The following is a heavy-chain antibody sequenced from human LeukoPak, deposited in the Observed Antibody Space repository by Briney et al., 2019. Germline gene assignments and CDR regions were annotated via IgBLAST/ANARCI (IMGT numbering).Heavy chain of an antibody. CDR3: AKDFSVYYYDSRVFDY. V-gene: IGHV3-30*02. CDR2: MRFDGSNK. Sequence: GGSLRLSCAGSGFTFSSYGMHWVRQAPGKGLEWVAFMRFDGSNKYYADSVKGRFTISRDNSKNTLYLQMNSLRAEDTAVYYCAKDFSVYYYDSRVFDYWGQGTLVTVSS. D-gene: IGHD3-22*01. J-gene: IGHJ4*02. CDR1: GFTFSSYG.